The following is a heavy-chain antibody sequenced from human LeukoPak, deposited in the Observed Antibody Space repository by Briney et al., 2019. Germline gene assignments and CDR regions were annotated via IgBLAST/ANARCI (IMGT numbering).Heavy chain of an antibody. CDR2: INPSSGST. CDR1: GYTFTSYY. CDR3: ATSGQQWLVGSDAFDI. J-gene: IGHJ3*02. V-gene: IGHV1-46*01. Sequence: GASVKVSCKASGYTFTSYYMHWVRQAPRQGLEWMGIINPSSGSTSFAQNFQGRVTMTRDTSTSTVYMELSSLRSEDTAVYYCATSGQQWLVGSDAFDIWGQGTMVTVSS. D-gene: IGHD6-19*01.